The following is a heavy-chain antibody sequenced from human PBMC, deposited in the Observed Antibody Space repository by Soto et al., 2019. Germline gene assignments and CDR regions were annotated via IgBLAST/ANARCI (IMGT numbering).Heavy chain of an antibody. V-gene: IGHV3-23*01. Sequence: EVQLLESGGGLVQPGGSLRLSCAASGFTFSSYTMSWVRQAPGKGLEWVSSVSDRGGNTYYADSVKCRFTISRDNSKNTLPPQMNSLRAEDTAVYYCAKDRGGFASGWEYFDYWGQGTLVTVSS. J-gene: IGHJ4*02. CDR1: GFTFSSYT. D-gene: IGHD6-19*01. CDR3: AKDRGGFASGWEYFDY. CDR2: VSDRGGNT.